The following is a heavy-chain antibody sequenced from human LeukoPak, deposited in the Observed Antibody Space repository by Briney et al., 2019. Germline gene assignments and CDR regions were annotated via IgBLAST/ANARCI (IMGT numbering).Heavy chain of an antibody. D-gene: IGHD6-13*01. CDR2: IYYSGST. CDR3: ARLFGSSWYWFDP. CDR1: GGSISSSSYY. J-gene: IGHJ5*02. Sequence: SETLSLTCTVSGGSISSSSYYWGWIRQPPGKGLEWIGSIYYSGSTYYNPSLKSRVTISVDTSKNQFSLKLSSVTAADTAVYYCARLFGSSWYWFDPWGQGTLVIVSS. V-gene: IGHV4-39*01.